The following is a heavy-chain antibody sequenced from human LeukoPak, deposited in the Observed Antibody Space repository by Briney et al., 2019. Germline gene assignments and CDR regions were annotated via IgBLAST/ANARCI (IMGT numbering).Heavy chain of an antibody. J-gene: IGHJ6*02. D-gene: IGHD6-19*01. CDR3: ATTRAGPTYVNYSLGV. V-gene: IGHV4-34*01. CDR2: SSHSGGT. Sequence: AETLSLTCAVYGGSLIGFYWSWIRQPRGEGLEWIGESSHSGGTNINASLRSSVAMSVDPSKSHSALRLSSVTGADSAVYSCATTRAGPTYVNYSLGVWGPG. CDR1: GGSLIGFY.